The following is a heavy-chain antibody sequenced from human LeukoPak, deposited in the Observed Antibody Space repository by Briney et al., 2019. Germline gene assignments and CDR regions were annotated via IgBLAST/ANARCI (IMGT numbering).Heavy chain of an antibody. CDR2: ISYDGGNK. CDR1: GFTFSSYG. D-gene: IGHD5-18*01. V-gene: IGHV3-30*18. CDR3: AKDSGGYTYIFDH. Sequence: GRSLRLSCAASGFTFSSYGIHWVRQAPGKGLEWVAVISYDGGNKYYADSVKGRFTISRDNSKNTLHLQMSSLRAEDTAVYYCAKDSGGYTYIFDHWGQGTLVTVSS. J-gene: IGHJ4*02.